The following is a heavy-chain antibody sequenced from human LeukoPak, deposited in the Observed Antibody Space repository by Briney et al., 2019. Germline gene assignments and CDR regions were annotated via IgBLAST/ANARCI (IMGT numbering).Heavy chain of an antibody. J-gene: IGHJ6*02. V-gene: IGHV1-18*01. Sequence: ASVKVSCKASGYTFTSYGISWVRQAPGQGLEWMGWISAYNGNTNYAQKLQGRVTMTTDTSTSTAYMELRSLRSDDTAVYYCASTSAVGATVNYYYGMDVWGQGTTVTVSS. CDR2: ISAYNGNT. CDR1: GYTFTSYG. CDR3: ASTSAVGATVNYYYGMDV. D-gene: IGHD1-26*01.